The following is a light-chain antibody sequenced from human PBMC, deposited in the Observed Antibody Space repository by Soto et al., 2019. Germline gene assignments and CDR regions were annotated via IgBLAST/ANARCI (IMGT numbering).Light chain of an antibody. CDR1: GSDVGGYKY. CDR3: CSYAGGPEV. V-gene: IGLV2-11*01. Sequence: LTQPSSVSGSAGQSGTGSFTVTGSDVGGYKYVSWYQQKPGKAPKLIIYGVSRWPSGVPNRFSGSKSGNRASLTISGLQAEDEGDYYCCSYAGGPEVFGTGTRSPS. J-gene: IGLJ1*01. CDR2: GVS.